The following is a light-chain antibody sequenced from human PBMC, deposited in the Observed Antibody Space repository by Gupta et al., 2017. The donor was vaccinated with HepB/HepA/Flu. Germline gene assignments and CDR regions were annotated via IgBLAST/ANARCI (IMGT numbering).Light chain of an antibody. CDR2: TNN. Sequence: QSVLTQSPSASGTPGQRVTISCSGSSSNIGSNNVNWYQQPPGTAPKLLIYTNNRRPSGVPDRFSGSKSGTSASLAIRGLHSDDEGNYYCAAWDDSLNGWVFGGGTKVTV. V-gene: IGLV1-44*01. CDR3: AAWDDSLNGWV. J-gene: IGLJ3*02. CDR1: SSNIGSNN.